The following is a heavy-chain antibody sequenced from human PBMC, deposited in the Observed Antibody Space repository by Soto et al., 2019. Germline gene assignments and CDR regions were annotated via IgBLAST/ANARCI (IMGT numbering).Heavy chain of an antibody. CDR2: NHYSGST. V-gene: IGHV4-59*08. CDR1: GGSISSYY. CDR3: ARYNWYFDL. J-gene: IGHJ2*01. Sequence: QVQLQESGPGLVKPSETLSLTCTVSGGSISSYYWSWIRQPPGKGLEWIGYNHYSGSTNYNPSLKRRVTISVDTSKNPFSLKLSSVTAADTAVYYCARYNWYFDLWGRGTLVTVSS.